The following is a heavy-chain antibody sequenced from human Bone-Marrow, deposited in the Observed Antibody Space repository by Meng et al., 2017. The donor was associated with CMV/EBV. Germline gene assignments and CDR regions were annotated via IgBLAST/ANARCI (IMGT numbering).Heavy chain of an antibody. Sequence: SETLSLTCTVSGGSVSSGSYYWSWIRQPPGKGLEWIGYIYYSGSTNCNPSLKSRVTISVDTSKNQFSLKLSSVTAADTAVYYCARVEMPGYSSGWFFVYWGQGTLVTVSS. CDR3: ARVEMPGYSSGWFFVY. CDR2: IYYSGST. D-gene: IGHD6-19*01. V-gene: IGHV4-61*01. J-gene: IGHJ4*02. CDR1: GGSVSSGSYY.